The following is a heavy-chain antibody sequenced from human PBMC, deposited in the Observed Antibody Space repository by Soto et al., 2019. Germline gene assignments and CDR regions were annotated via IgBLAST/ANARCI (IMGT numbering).Heavy chain of an antibody. D-gene: IGHD5-12*01. CDR2: MNPNSGNT. Sequence: QVQLVQSGAEVKKPGASVKVSCKASGYTFTSYDINWVRQATGQGLEWMGWMNPNSGNTGYAQKFQGRVTMTRNTSIRTAYMELSSLRSEDTAVYYCARRLIQRNWFDPWGQGTLVTVSS. CDR3: ARRLIQRNWFDP. V-gene: IGHV1-8*01. CDR1: GYTFTSYD. J-gene: IGHJ5*02.